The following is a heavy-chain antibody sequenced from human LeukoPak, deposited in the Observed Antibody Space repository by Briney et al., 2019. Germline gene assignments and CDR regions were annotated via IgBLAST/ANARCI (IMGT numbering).Heavy chain of an antibody. CDR3: ARSPGFSDY. J-gene: IGHJ4*02. V-gene: IGHV3-66*01. Sequence: GGSLRLSCAASGFTVSGIHMTWVRQAPGKGLDWVSVIYSGGSTDYADSVKGRFTISRDNSKNTLYLQMNSLRADDTAVYYCARSPGFSDYWGQGTLVTVSS. CDR1: GFTVSGIH. CDR2: IYSGGST. D-gene: IGHD6-25*01.